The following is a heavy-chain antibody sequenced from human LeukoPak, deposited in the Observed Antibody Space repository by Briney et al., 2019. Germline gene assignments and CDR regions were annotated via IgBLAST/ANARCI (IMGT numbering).Heavy chain of an antibody. V-gene: IGHV3-21*01. CDR3: ARDWVRIFGVVRNVDALDI. Sequence: GGSLRLSCAASGFTFSSYSMNWVRQAPGKGLEWVSSISSSSSYIYYADSVKDRFTISRDNAKNSLYLQMNSLRAEDTAVYYCARDWVRIFGVVRNVDALDIWGQGTMVTVSS. D-gene: IGHD3-3*01. CDR1: GFTFSSYS. J-gene: IGHJ3*02. CDR2: ISSSSSYI.